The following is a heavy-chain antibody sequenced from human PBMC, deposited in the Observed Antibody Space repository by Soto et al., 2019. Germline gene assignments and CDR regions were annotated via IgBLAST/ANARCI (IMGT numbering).Heavy chain of an antibody. CDR3: ASPEVRRSYSYALDN. D-gene: IGHD2-15*01. CDR1: VFTFSSYA. J-gene: IGHJ3*02. V-gene: IGHV3-30-3*01. Sequence: GGSLRLSCVASVFTFSSYAMHWVRQAPGKGLEWVAVISYDGSNKYYADSVKGRFTTSRDNSKNTLYMQMSGLRAEDTAVYYCASPEVRRSYSYALDNWGQGTMVTVSS. CDR2: ISYDGSNK.